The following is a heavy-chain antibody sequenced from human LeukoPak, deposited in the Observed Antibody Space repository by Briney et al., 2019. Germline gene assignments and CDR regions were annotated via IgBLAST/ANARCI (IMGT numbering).Heavy chain of an antibody. D-gene: IGHD6-6*01. CDR2: ISGSGGSA. CDR3: ASLASKARLVDY. CDR1: GFTLSSYA. V-gene: IGHV3-23*01. J-gene: IGHJ4*02. Sequence: GGSLRLSCAASGFTLSSYAMSWVRPAPGKGPEWVSAISGSGGSAYYADSVKGRFTISRDNSKNTLYLQMNSLRAEETAVYYCASLASKARLVDYWGQGTLVTVSS.